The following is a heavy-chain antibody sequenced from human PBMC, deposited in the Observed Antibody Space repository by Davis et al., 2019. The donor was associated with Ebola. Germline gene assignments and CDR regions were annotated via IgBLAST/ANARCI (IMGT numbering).Heavy chain of an antibody. J-gene: IGHJ3*02. CDR2: INAGNGNT. V-gene: IGHV1-3*01. D-gene: IGHD2-21*01. CDR3: AREIGGDDAFDI. CDR1: GYIFTSYA. Sequence: ASVKVSCKASGYIFTSYAMHWVRQAPGQRLEWMGWINAGNGNTKYSQKFQGRVTITRDTSAGTAYMELSSLRSEDTAVYYCAREIGGDDAFDIWGQGTMVTVSS.